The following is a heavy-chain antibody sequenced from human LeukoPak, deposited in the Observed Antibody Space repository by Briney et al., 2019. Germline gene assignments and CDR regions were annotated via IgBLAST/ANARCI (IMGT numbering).Heavy chain of an antibody. CDR3: AELGITMIGGV. CDR1: GFTFNNFA. V-gene: IGHV3-23*01. Sequence: GGSLRLSCAASGFTFNNFAMSWVRQAPGKGLEWVSAISGSGGSTYYADSVKGRFTISRDNSKNTLYLQMNSLRAEDTAVYYCAELGITMIGGVWGKGTTVTISS. J-gene: IGHJ6*04. D-gene: IGHD3-10*02. CDR2: ISGSGGST.